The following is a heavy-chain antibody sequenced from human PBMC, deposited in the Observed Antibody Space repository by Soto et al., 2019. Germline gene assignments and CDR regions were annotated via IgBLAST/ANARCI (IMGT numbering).Heavy chain of an antibody. Sequence: SEALSLTCAVFGVTITINYWSWILQPPRKGLEWIGYNYHSGTTNYNPSLKSRVTISVDTSKNQFSLRLTSVTAADTAIYYCVRVAYIGYGHAIDHWGQGTLVTVS. CDR3: VRVAYIGYGHAIDH. D-gene: IGHD5-12*01. J-gene: IGHJ4*02. V-gene: IGHV4-59*01. CDR2: NYHSGTT. CDR1: GVTITINY.